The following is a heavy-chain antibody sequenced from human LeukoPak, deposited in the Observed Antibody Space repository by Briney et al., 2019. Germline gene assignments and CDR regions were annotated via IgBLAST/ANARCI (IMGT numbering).Heavy chain of an antibody. CDR3: ARDQMVQGVIYYLDY. CDR1: GFTFSIYG. Sequence: PGGSLRLSCAASGFTFSIYGMHWVRQAPGKGLEWVAVIWYDGSNKYYADSVKGRFTISRDNSKNTLYLQMNSLRAEDTAVYYCARDQMVQGVIYYLDYWGQGTLVTVSS. CDR2: IWYDGSNK. D-gene: IGHD3-10*01. J-gene: IGHJ4*02. V-gene: IGHV3-33*01.